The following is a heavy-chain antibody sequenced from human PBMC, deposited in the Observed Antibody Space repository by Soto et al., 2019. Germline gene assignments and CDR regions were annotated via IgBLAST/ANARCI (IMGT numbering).Heavy chain of an antibody. Sequence: PVGSLRLSCATSGFTFSSYAMSWVRQPPGKGLEWVSVISGSGGSTYYADSVKGRFTISRDNSKNTLYLQMNSLRAEDTAVYYCEKDRYYDSSGYYGYWGQGTLVTV. D-gene: IGHD3-22*01. V-gene: IGHV3-23*01. J-gene: IGHJ4*02. CDR2: ISGSGGST. CDR1: GFTFSSYA. CDR3: EKDRYYDSSGYYGY.